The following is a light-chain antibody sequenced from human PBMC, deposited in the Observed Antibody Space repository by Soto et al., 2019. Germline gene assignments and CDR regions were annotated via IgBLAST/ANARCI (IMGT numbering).Light chain of an antibody. CDR3: QQYYRYPLT. Sequence: DIQMTQSPSTLSASVGDRVTITCRASQSFSTWLAWYQQKPGRAPNLLIYDVSSLTSGVPSRFSGSGSGTEFTLTISSLQPDDFATYYCQQYYRYPLTFGGGTTVEIK. J-gene: IGKJ4*01. CDR2: DVS. V-gene: IGKV1-5*01. CDR1: QSFSTW.